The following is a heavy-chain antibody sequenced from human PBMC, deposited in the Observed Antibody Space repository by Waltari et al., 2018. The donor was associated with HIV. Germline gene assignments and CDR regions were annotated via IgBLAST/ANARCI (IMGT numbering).Heavy chain of an antibody. CDR1: GGSIGSYY. Sequence: QVKLQESGPGLVKPLETLSLTCTVSGGSIGSYYWSWIRQPPGKGLEWIGYIYYSGSTNYNPSLESRVTISVDTSKNQFSLNLTAVTAADTAVYYCARGGVVTTYDYWGQGTLVTVSS. CDR2: IYYSGST. V-gene: IGHV4-59*01. CDR3: ARGGVVTTYDY. D-gene: IGHD2-21*02. J-gene: IGHJ4*02.